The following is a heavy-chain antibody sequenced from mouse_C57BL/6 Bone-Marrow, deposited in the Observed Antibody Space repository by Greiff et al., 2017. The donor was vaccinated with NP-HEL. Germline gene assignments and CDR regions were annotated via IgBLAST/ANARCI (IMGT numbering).Heavy chain of an antibody. CDR2: IWGVGST. V-gene: IGHV2-6*01. D-gene: IGHD1-1*01. CDR1: GFSLTSYG. Sequence: QVQLQQSGPGLVAPSQSLSITCTVSGFSLTSYGVDWVRQSPGKGLEWLGVIWGVGSTNYNSALKSRLSISKDNSKSQVFLKMNSLQTDDTAMYYCASPDYGSSYERFAYWGQGTLVTVSA. CDR3: ASPDYGSSYERFAY. J-gene: IGHJ3*01.